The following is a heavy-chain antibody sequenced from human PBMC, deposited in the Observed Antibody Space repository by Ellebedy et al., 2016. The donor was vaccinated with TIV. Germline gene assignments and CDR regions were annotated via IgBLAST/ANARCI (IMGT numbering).Heavy chain of an antibody. Sequence: AASVKVSCKASGGTFSSYAISWVRQAPGQGLEWMGGIIPIFGTADYAQKFQGRVTITADESSTTADMELRSLRFEDTATYYCARSPWSQNWFDPWGQGTLVTVSS. CDR2: IIPIFGTA. D-gene: IGHD1-26*01. CDR3: ARSPWSQNWFDP. V-gene: IGHV1-69*13. CDR1: GGTFSSYA. J-gene: IGHJ5*02.